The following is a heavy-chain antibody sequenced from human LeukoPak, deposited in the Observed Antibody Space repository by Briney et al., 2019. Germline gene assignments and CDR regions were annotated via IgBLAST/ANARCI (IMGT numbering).Heavy chain of an antibody. Sequence: GASVKVSCKASGYTFTNSYSHWVRQAPGQVLEWMGLINPDGGNTNYAQNFQSRVTLTRDTSTSTVYMELSSLRSEDTAIYYCARIRDGYNDAYDLWGQGTVVTVPS. D-gene: IGHD5-24*01. J-gene: IGHJ3*01. CDR1: GYTFTNSY. V-gene: IGHV1-46*01. CDR3: ARIRDGYNDAYDL. CDR2: INPDGGNT.